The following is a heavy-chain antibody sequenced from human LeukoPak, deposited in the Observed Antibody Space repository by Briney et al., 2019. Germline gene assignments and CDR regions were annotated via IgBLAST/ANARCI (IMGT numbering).Heavy chain of an antibody. J-gene: IGHJ4*02. D-gene: IGHD3-10*01. CDR3: ARDVSITMIRGVTFDY. Sequence: SETLSLTCTVSGYSIRSDYYWGWIRQPPGKGLEWIGNIYQTGSTYYNPSLTSRVTISLDTSKNQFSLKLSSVTAADTAVYYCARDVSITMIRGVTFDYWGQGALVTVSS. V-gene: IGHV4-38-2*02. CDR1: GYSIRSDYY. CDR2: IYQTGST.